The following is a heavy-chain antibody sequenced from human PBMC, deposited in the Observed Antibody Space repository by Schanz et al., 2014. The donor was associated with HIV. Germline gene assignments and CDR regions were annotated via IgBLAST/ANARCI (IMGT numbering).Heavy chain of an antibody. CDR3: AKDRRGGYQFLYGLDV. CDR2: ISYDGNTK. J-gene: IGHJ6*02. D-gene: IGHD2-2*01. V-gene: IGHV3-30*18. Sequence: QVQLVESGGGVVQPGRSQRLSCAASGFTFRSYGMHWVRQAPGKGLAWVALISYDGNTKYYADSVKGRFSISRDKSKNTLYLQMNRLRAEDTAVYYCAKDRRGGYQFLYGLDVWGQGTTVTVSS. CDR1: GFTFRSYG.